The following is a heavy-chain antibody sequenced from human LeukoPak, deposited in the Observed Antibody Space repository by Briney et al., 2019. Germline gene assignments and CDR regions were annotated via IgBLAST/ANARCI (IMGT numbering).Heavy chain of an antibody. Sequence: KPGTSVKVSCKASGFTFTSSAVQWVRQARGQRLEWIGWIAVGSGNTNYAQKFQERVTITRDMSTSTAYMELSSLRSDDTAVYYCARDQIEMATIRAFDIWGQGTMVTVSS. CDR1: GFTFTSSA. CDR3: ARDQIEMATIRAFDI. CDR2: IAVGSGNT. J-gene: IGHJ3*02. V-gene: IGHV1-58*01. D-gene: IGHD5-24*01.